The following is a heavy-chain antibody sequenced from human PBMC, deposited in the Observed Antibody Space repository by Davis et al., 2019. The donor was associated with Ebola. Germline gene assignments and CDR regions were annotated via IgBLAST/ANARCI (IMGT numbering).Heavy chain of an antibody. CDR2: INGDGSRT. CDR1: GFTFSGHW. D-gene: IGHD3-22*01. CDR3: ARDTVRGYGMDV. J-gene: IGHJ6*02. V-gene: IGHV3-74*01. Sequence: GSLKISCAASGFTFSGHWMHWVRQVPGKGLVWVSRINGDGSRTTYADSVKGRFTISRDNTKNTLYLQMNSLRAEDTAVYWCARDTVRGYGMDVWGQGTTVTVSS.